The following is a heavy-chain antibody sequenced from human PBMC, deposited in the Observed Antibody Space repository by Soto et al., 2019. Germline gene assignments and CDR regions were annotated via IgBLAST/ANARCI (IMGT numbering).Heavy chain of an antibody. Sequence: QLQLQESGPGLVKPSETLSLTCTVSGGSISTSSYYWGWIRQPPGKGLEWIGSIYYSGSTYYNPSLKSRITISVDTSKNQFSLKLSSVTAADTAVYYCARDYDSSGDYWGQGTLVTVSS. CDR2: IYYSGST. J-gene: IGHJ4*02. V-gene: IGHV4-39*01. CDR1: GGSISTSSYY. CDR3: ARDYDSSGDY. D-gene: IGHD3-22*01.